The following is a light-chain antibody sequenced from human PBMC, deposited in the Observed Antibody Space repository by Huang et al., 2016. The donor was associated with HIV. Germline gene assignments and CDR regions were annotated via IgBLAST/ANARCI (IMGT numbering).Light chain of an antibody. CDR1: QGISSY. V-gene: IGKV1-9*01. CDR2: AAS. Sequence: IQLTQSPSSLSASVGDRVTITCRASQGISSYLAWYQQKPAKAPKLLIYAASTLQRGVPSRFSGSGSGTDFTLTISSLQPEDFATYYCQQLNSYPRTFGQGTKVEIK. CDR3: QQLNSYPRT. J-gene: IGKJ1*01.